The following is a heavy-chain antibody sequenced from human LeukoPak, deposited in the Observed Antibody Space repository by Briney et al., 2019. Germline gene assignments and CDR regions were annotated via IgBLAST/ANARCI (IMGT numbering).Heavy chain of an antibody. CDR1: GFTFSSYW. D-gene: IGHD2-15*01. J-gene: IGHJ6*03. V-gene: IGHV3-7*01. CDR3: ARESGYCSGGSCYYYYYMDV. Sequence: GGSLRLSXAASGFTFSSYWMSWVRQAPGKGLEWVANIKQGGSEKYCVDSVKGRFTISRDNAKNSLYLQMNSLRAEDTAVYYCARESGYCSGGSCYYYYYMDVWGKGTTVTVSS. CDR2: IKQGGSEK.